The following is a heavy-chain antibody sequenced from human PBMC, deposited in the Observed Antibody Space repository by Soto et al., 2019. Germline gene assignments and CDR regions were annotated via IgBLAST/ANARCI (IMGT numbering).Heavy chain of an antibody. Sequence: QVQLVQSGAEVKKPGSSVKVSCKASGGTFSSYAISWVRQAPGQGLEWMGGIIPIFGTANYAQKFQGRVTITADESTSTAYMELSSLISEDTAVYYCARDRGDSSGYPEYFQHWGQGTLVTVSS. CDR1: GGTFSSYA. J-gene: IGHJ1*01. D-gene: IGHD3-22*01. CDR2: IIPIFGTA. CDR3: ARDRGDSSGYPEYFQH. V-gene: IGHV1-69*01.